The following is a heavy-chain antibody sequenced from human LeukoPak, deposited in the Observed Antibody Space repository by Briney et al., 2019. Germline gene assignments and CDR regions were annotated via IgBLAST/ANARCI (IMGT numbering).Heavy chain of an antibody. CDR1: GFTFGDYA. V-gene: IGHV3-49*04. D-gene: IGHD3-3*01. CDR3: TRGTFKPTIFGGYYYYYMDV. CDR2: IRSKAYGGTT. Sequence: GGSLRLSCTASGFTFGDYAMSWVRQAPGKGLEWVGFIRSKAYGGTTEYAASVKGRFTISRDDSKSIAYLQMNSLKTEDTAVYYCTRGTFKPTIFGGYYYYYMDVWGKGTTVTVSS. J-gene: IGHJ6*03.